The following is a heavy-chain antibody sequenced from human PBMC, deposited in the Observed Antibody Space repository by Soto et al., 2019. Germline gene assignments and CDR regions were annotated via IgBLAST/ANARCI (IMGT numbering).Heavy chain of an antibody. Sequence: GGSLRLSCAASGFTFSSYSMNWVRQAPGQGLEWVSSISSSSSYIYYADSVKGRFTISRDNAKNSLYLQMNSLRAEDTAVYYCARGTVLRFPYYFDYWGQGTLVTVSS. J-gene: IGHJ4*02. D-gene: IGHD3-3*01. CDR1: GFTFSSYS. CDR2: ISSSSSYI. CDR3: ARGTVLRFPYYFDY. V-gene: IGHV3-21*01.